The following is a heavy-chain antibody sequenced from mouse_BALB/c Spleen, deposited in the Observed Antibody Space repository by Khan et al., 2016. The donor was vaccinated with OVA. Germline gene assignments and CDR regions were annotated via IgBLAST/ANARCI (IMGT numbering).Heavy chain of an antibody. CDR2: INPSDGDT. Sequence: QVQLQQSGAELVKPGASVKLSCKASGYTFTSYYMYWVKQRPGQGLEWIGEINPSDGDTNFNEKFKSKATLTVDKSSSTVYMQLSSLTSEDSAVYYWTRSGYGTLAYWGQGTLVTVSA. D-gene: IGHD2-1*01. CDR3: TRSGYGTLAY. J-gene: IGHJ3*01. V-gene: IGHV1S81*02. CDR1: GYTFTSYY.